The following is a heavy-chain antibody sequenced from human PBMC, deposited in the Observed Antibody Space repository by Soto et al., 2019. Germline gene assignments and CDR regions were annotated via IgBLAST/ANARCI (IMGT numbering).Heavy chain of an antibody. D-gene: IGHD2-2*01. V-gene: IGHV3-48*01. Sequence: GGSLRLSCAASGFTFSSYSMNWVRQAPEKGLEWVSYISSSSSTIYYADSVKGRFTISRDNAKNSLYLQMNSLRAEDTAVYYCARDEGYCSSTSCPWKGGNWFDPWGQGTLVTVSS. J-gene: IGHJ5*02. CDR2: ISSSSSTI. CDR1: GFTFSSYS. CDR3: ARDEGYCSSTSCPWKGGNWFDP.